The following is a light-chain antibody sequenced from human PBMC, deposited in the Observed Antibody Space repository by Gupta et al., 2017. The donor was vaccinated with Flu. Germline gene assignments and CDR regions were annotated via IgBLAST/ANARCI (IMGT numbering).Light chain of an antibody. CDR1: QSVSNN. CDR2: RAS. V-gene: IGKV3-15*01. Sequence: TLSVSPGERATLSCRASQSVSNNLALYQQKPGQAPSLLIYRASTRATGVPARFSGSGSGTQFTLTISSLQSEDFAVYYCQQYDNWPLTFGGGTKVEIK. J-gene: IGKJ4*01. CDR3: QQYDNWPLT.